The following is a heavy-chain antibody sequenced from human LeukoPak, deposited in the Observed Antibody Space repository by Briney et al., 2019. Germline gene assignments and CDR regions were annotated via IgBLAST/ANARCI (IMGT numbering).Heavy chain of an antibody. CDR2: IYYSGST. J-gene: IGHJ4*02. V-gene: IGHV4-39*01. Sequence: KPSETLSLTCTVSGGSISSSSYYWGWIRQPPGKGLEWIGSIYYSGSTYYNPSLKSRVTISVDTSKNQFSLKLSSVTAADTAVYYGASTTPGGVWSGNLPNDYWGQGTLVTVSS. CDR1: GGSISSSSYY. D-gene: IGHD3-3*01. CDR3: ASTTPGGVWSGNLPNDY.